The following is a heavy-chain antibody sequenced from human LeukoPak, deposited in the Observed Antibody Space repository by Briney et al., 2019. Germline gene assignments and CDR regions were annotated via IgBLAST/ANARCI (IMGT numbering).Heavy chain of an antibody. J-gene: IGHJ4*02. CDR3: AREGSVVVTAIPTDY. CDR1: GFTFSSYA. V-gene: IGHV3-30*04. CDR2: ISYDGSNK. D-gene: IGHD2-21*02. Sequence: GGSLRLSCAASGFTFSSYAMHWVRQAPGKGLEWVAVISYDGSNKYCADSVKGRFTISRDNSKNTLYLQMNSLRAEDTAVYYCAREGSVVVTAIPTDYWGQGTLVTVSS.